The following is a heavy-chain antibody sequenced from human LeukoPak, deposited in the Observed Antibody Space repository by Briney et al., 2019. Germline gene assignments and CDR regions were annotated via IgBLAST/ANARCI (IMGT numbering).Heavy chain of an antibody. D-gene: IGHD4-17*01. CDR1: GGSISSSSYY. CDR3: ARDEGGYGDNGSLQQLYNWFDP. V-gene: IGHV4-39*07. Sequence: PSETLSLTCTVSGGSISSSSYYWGWIRQPPGKGLEWIGSIYYSGSTYYNPSLKSRVTISVDTSKNQFSLKLSSVTAADTAVYYCARDEGGYGDNGSLQQLYNWFDPWGQGTLVTVSS. CDR2: IYYSGST. J-gene: IGHJ5*02.